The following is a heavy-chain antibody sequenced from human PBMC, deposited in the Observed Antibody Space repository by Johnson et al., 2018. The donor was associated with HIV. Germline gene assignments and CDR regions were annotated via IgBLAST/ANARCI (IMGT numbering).Heavy chain of an antibody. D-gene: IGHD6-13*01. CDR2: ISYDGSTK. CDR3: AKEGLRSSLGSGDAFDI. J-gene: IGHJ3*02. V-gene: IGHV3-30*18. CDR1: GLSFSDYG. Sequence: QVQLVESGGGVVQPGRSVRLSCAASGLSFSDYGMHWVRQAPGKGLEWVAVISYDGSTKHFADSVKGRFTITRDNSKNTLYLQMNSLTTEDTAVYYCAKEGLRSSLGSGDAFDIWGQGTMVTVSS.